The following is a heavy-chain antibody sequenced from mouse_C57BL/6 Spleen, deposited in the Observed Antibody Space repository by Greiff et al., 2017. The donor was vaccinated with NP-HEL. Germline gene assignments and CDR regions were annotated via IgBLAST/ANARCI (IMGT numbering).Heavy chain of an antibody. D-gene: IGHD3-1*01. CDR3: ARRAKDVDY. Sequence: QVQLQQPGAELVMPGASVKLSCKASGYTFTSYWMHWVKQRPGQGLEWIGEIDPSDSYTNYNQKFKGKSTLTVDKSSSTAYMQLSSLTSEDSAVYYWARRAKDVDYWGQGTTLTVSS. CDR1: GYTFTSYW. CDR2: IDPSDSYT. J-gene: IGHJ2*01. V-gene: IGHV1-69*01.